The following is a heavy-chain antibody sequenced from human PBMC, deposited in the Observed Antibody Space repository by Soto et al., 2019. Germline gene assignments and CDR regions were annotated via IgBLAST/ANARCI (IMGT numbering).Heavy chain of an antibody. Sequence: QVQLQESGPGLVKPSETLSVTCTISGGSISSGGYYWGWIRQFPGNGLEWIGDIYYSGTTYYNPSIKRRITIAVDMSETQFSLKLTSVTAADTAVYYCARVFWPDYYYGMYGWGQGTTVTVSS. CDR1: GGSISSGGYY. CDR2: IYYSGTT. V-gene: IGHV4-31*03. J-gene: IGHJ6*02. CDR3: ARVFWPDYYYGMYG.